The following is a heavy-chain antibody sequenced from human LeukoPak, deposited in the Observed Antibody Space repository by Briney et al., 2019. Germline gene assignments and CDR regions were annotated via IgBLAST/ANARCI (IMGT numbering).Heavy chain of an antibody. Sequence: ASVKVSCKASGGTFSSYAISWVRQATGQGLEWMGWMNPNSGNTGYAQKFQGRVTMTRNTSISTAYMELSSLRSEDTAVYYCARREPPQQWLVRFDPWGQGTLVTVSS. CDR2: MNPNSGNT. D-gene: IGHD6-19*01. J-gene: IGHJ5*02. CDR3: ARREPPQQWLVRFDP. CDR1: GGTFSSYA. V-gene: IGHV1-8*02.